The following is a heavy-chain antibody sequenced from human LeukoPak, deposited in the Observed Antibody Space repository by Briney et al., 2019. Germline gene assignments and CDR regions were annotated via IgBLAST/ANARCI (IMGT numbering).Heavy chain of an antibody. CDR2: IKEDGSKK. V-gene: IGHV3-7*01. D-gene: IGHD4-17*01. Sequence: GGPLSLSCVPSGFGFGDYWRIGARQPPERGLEWVANIKEDGSKKNHLDSVKGRFTISRDNAKNFLYLQMNSLRVEDTALYYCARDGDGRGEDFDYWGQGILVTVSS. CDR3: ARDGDGRGEDFDY. CDR1: GFGFGDYW. J-gene: IGHJ4*02.